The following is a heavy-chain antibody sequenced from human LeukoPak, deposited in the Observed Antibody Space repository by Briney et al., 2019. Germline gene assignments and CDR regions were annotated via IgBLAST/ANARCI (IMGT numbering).Heavy chain of an antibody. J-gene: IGHJ4*02. CDR3: ASPPSGYWWNFDC. V-gene: IGHV4-39*01. Sequence: PSETLSLTCTVSGGSISSNNYYWGWIRQPPGKGLEWIGSIYYSGSTYNNPSLKSRVTISVDTTKNQFSLKLTSVTAADTAVYYCASPPSGYWWNFDCWGQGTLVTVSS. CDR1: GGSISSNNYY. CDR2: IYYSGST. D-gene: IGHD3-22*01.